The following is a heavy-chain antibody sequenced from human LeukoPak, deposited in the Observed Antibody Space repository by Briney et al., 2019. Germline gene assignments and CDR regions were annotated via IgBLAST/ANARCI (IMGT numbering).Heavy chain of an antibody. V-gene: IGHV4-39*07. CDR1: GGSISSSSYY. J-gene: IGHJ4*02. CDR2: IYYSGST. Sequence: SETLSLTCTVSGGSISSSSYYWGWIRQPPGKGLEWIGSIYYSGSTYYNPSLKSRVTISVDTSKNQFSLKLSSVTAADTAVYYCARDFSYFDYWGQGTLVTVSS. CDR3: ARDFSYFDY.